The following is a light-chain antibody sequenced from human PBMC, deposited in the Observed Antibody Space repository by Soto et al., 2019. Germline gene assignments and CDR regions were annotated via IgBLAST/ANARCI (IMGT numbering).Light chain of an antibody. V-gene: IGKV3-20*01. CDR2: GAS. CDR1: QSVSSSY. Sequence: EIVLTQSPGTLSLSPGERATLSCRASQSVSSSYLAWYQQKPGQAPRLLIYGASSRATGIPDRFSGSGSGTDFTLTISSLEPEDFAVYYCQQYKNWRTFGQGTKVDIK. CDR3: QQYKNWRT. J-gene: IGKJ1*01.